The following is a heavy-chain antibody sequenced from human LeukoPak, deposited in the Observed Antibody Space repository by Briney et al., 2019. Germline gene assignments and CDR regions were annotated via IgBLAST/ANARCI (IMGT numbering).Heavy chain of an antibody. CDR3: ARRLVLYCNGGSCPYDY. D-gene: IGHD2-15*01. CDR2: IYYSGST. J-gene: IGHJ4*02. Sequence: SETLSLTCTVSGGSISSYYWSWIRQPPGKGLEWIGYIYYSGSTNYNPSLKSRVTISVDTSKNQFSLKLTSVTAADTAVYYCARRLVLYCNGGSCPYDYWGQGTLVTVSS. V-gene: IGHV4-59*08. CDR1: GGSISSYY.